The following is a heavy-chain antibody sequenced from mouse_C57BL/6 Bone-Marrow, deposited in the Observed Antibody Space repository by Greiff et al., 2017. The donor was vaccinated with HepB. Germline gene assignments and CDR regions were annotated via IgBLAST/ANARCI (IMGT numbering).Heavy chain of an antibody. CDR3: ACSNYFAWFAY. J-gene: IGHJ3*01. Sequence: QVHVKQSGAELARPGASVKMSCKASGYTFTSYTMHWVKQRPGQGLEWIGYINPSSGYTKYNQKFKDKATLTADKSSSTAYMQLSSLTSEDSAVYYCACSNYFAWFAYWGQGTLVTVSA. CDR1: GYTFTSYT. D-gene: IGHD2-5*01. CDR2: INPSSGYT. V-gene: IGHV1-4*01.